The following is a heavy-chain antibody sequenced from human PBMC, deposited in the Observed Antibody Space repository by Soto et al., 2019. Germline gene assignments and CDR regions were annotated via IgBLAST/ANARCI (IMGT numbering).Heavy chain of an antibody. D-gene: IGHD2-2*01. CDR2: INSDGSST. CDR1: GFTFSSYW. J-gene: IGHJ5*02. V-gene: IGHV3-74*01. CDR3: ARDRHRATVIVLVPAADNWFDP. Sequence: GGSLRLSCAASGFTFSSYWMHWVRQAPGKGLVWVSRINSDGSSTSYADSVKGRFTISRDNAKSTLYLQMNSLRAEDTAVYYCARDRHRATVIVLVPAADNWFDPWGQGTLVTVSS.